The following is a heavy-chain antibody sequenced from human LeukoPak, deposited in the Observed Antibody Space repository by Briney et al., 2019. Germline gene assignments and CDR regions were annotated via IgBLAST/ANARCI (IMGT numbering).Heavy chain of an antibody. CDR2: IYHSGST. J-gene: IGHJ5*02. CDR1: GGSINSGGYS. CDR3: ARDQCYYDSSGYRGCWFDP. Sequence: SQTLSLTCTVSGGSINSGGYSWSWIRQPPGKGLEWIGYIYHSGSTYYNPSLKSRVTISVDRSKNQFSLKLSSVTAADTAVYYCARDQCYYDSSGYRGCWFDPWGQGTLVTVSS. V-gene: IGHV4-30-2*01. D-gene: IGHD3-22*01.